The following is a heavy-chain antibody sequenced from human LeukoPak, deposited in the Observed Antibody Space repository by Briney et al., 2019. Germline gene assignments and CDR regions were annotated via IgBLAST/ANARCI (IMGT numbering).Heavy chain of an antibody. CDR3: ATGMAGYCSGDSCPLFDY. J-gene: IGHJ4*02. Sequence: GRSLRLSCAVSGFTFSTYAMSWVRQPPGKGLEWVSGISGSGGSTYYADSAKGRFTISRDNSKDTLYLQMNSLRAEDTAVYYCATGMAGYCSGDSCPLFDYWGQGTLVTVSS. CDR2: ISGSGGST. CDR1: GFTFSTYA. V-gene: IGHV3-23*01. D-gene: IGHD2-15*01.